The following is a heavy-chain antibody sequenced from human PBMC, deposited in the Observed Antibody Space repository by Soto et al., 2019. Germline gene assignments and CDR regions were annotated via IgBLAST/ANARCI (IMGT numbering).Heavy chain of an antibody. CDR3: ARSLYLDGRFDP. CDR1: GGSISSSSYY. Sequence: QLQLQESGPGLVKPSETLSLTCTVSGGSISSSSYYWGWIRQPPGKGLEWIGSIYYSGSTYYNPSPKRRVTLSIDTSKTQFSLKLSSVTAADTAVYYCARSLYLDGRFDPWGQGTLVTVSS. D-gene: IGHD1-1*01. V-gene: IGHV4-39*01. CDR2: IYYSGST. J-gene: IGHJ5*02.